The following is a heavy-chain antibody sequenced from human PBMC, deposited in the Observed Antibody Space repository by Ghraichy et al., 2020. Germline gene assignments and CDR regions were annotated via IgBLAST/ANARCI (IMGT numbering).Heavy chain of an antibody. V-gene: IGHV3-53*01. CDR3: ARDYDILTGYYNDKID. CDR1: GFTVSSNY. CDR2: IYSGGST. Sequence: GGSLRLSCAAYGFTVSSNYMSWVRQAPGKGLEWVSVIYSGGSTYYADSVKGRFTISRDNSKNTLYLQMNSLRAEDTAVYYCARDYDILTGYYNDKIDWGQGTLVTVSS. D-gene: IGHD3-9*01. J-gene: IGHJ4*02.